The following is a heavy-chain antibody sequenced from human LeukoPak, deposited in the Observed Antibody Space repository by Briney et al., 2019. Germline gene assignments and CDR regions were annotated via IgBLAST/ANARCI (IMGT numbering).Heavy chain of an antibody. D-gene: IGHD3-22*01. J-gene: IGHJ5*02. CDR1: GYTFTSYG. CDR3: VIRGDYYDSSENWFDP. CDR2: ISAYNGNT. V-gene: IGHV1-18*01. Sequence: ASVKVSCKASGYTFTSYGISWVRQAPGQGLEWMGWISAYNGNTNYAQKLQGRVTMTTDTSTSTAYMELRSLRSEDTAVYYCVIRGDYYDSSENWFDPWGQGTLVTVSS.